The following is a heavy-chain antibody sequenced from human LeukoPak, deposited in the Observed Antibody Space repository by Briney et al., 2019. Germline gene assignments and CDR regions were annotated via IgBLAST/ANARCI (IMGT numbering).Heavy chain of an antibody. D-gene: IGHD3-16*02. V-gene: IGHV4-34*01. CDR1: GGSFSGYY. J-gene: IGHJ4*02. CDR2: INHSGST. Sequence: SETLSLTCAVFGGSFSGYYWSCVRQTPGKGLEWIGEINHSGSTHYNPALKSRVTISADTSKNQFSLKLTSVTAADAAVYYCASGTRYNPIDYWGQGTRVTVSS. CDR3: ASGTRYNPIDY.